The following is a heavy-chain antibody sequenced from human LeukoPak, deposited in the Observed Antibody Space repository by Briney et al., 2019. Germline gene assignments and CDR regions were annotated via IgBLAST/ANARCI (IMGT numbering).Heavy chain of an antibody. CDR3: ARANSGDIVVVPAAPLFDY. Sequence: SQTLSLTCAISGDSVSSNSAAWNWIRQSPSRGLEWLGRTYYRSKWYNDYAVSVKSRITINPDTSKNQFSLQLNSVTPEDTAVYYCARANSGDIVVVPAAPLFDYWGQGTLVTVSP. CDR1: GDSVSSNSAA. CDR2: TYYRSKWYN. J-gene: IGHJ4*02. D-gene: IGHD2-2*01. V-gene: IGHV6-1*01.